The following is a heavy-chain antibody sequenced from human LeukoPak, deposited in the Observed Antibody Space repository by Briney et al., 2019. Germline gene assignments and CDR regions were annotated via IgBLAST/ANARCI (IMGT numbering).Heavy chain of an antibody. CDR2: INHSGST. CDR1: GGSFSGYH. V-gene: IGHV4-34*01. D-gene: IGHD6-13*01. J-gene: IGHJ6*03. Sequence: PSETLSLTCAVYGGSFSGYHWSWIRQPPGKGLEWIGEINHSGSTNYNLSLKSRVTISVDTSKNQFSLKLSSVTAADTAVYYCAREAPSSWYRDYYYYMDVWGKGTTVTVSS. CDR3: AREAPSSWYRDYYYYMDV.